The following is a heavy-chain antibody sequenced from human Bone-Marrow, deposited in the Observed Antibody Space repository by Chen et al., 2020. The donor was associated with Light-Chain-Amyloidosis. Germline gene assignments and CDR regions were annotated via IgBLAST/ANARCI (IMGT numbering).Heavy chain of an antibody. V-gene: IGHV3-23*01. CDR2: VSGSTVST. J-gene: IGHJ4*02. D-gene: IGHD3-10*01. CDR1: GFNFSSFG. CDR3: TRKGGYFDF. Sequence: GGLVQPGGSLRLSCATSGFNFSSFGMSWVRRAPGKGLEWVSTVSGSTVSTYYAGAVKGRFIISRDNSKSTLYLQMNSLRAGDTAVYFCTRKGGYFDFWGQGSLVTVSS.